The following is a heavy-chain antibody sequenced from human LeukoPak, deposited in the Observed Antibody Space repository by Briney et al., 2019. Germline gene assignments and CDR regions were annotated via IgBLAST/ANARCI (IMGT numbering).Heavy chain of an antibody. CDR3: ARAVAGTEVLDY. J-gene: IGHJ4*02. D-gene: IGHD6-19*01. CDR2: INSDGSST. Sequence: GGSLRLSCATSGFTFSSYWMHWVRQAPGKGLVWVPRINSDGSSTSYADSVKGRFTISRDNAKNTLYLQMNSLRAEDTAVYYCARAVAGTEVLDYWGQGTLVTVSS. CDR1: GFTFSSYW. V-gene: IGHV3-74*01.